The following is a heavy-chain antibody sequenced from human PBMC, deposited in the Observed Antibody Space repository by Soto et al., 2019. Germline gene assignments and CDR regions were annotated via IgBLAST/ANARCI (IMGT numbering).Heavy chain of an antibody. V-gene: IGHV3-23*01. Sequence: EVQLLESGGGLVQPGGSLRLSCAASGFIFSPYGMSWVRQAPGKGLEWVSTISGNGGGTYYADSVKGRFTLSRDNSKNMVYLQMNSLRAEDTAIYYCGKVKPSTGTDFWGQGTLVNVSS. CDR1: GFIFSPYG. J-gene: IGHJ4*02. CDR2: ISGNGGGT. CDR3: GKVKPSTGTDF.